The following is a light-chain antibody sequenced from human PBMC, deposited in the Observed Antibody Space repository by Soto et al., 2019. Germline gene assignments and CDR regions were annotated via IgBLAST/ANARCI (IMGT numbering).Light chain of an antibody. Sequence: QSVLTQPASVSGSPGQPITISCTGTSRDVGGYNYVSWYQHYPDKAPKLIIYDVTSRPPGVSDRFSGSKSGNTASLTISGLQPEDEAHYYCSSFTLSTYVFGSGTKVTVL. J-gene: IGLJ1*01. CDR1: SRDVGGYNY. CDR2: DVT. V-gene: IGLV2-14*01. CDR3: SSFTLSTYV.